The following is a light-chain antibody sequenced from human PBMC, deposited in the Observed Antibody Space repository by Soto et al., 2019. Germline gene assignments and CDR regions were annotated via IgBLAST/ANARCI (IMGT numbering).Light chain of an antibody. V-gene: IGKV1-27*01. CDR1: QGINNF. CDR3: QHYNSYSEA. CDR2: AAS. J-gene: IGKJ1*01. Sequence: DIQMTQSPSSLSASVGDRVTITCRASQGINNFLAWYQQKPGKVPKLLISAASTLQSGVPSRFSGSGSGTDFTLTINSLQPEDVATYYCQHYNSYSEAFGQGTKVELK.